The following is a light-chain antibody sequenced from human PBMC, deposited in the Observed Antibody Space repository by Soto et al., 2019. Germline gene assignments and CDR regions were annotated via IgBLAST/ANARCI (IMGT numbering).Light chain of an antibody. CDR3: CSYADRTLL. V-gene: IGLV2-23*02. J-gene: IGLJ2*01. CDR2: EVT. Sequence: QSVLTQPASVSGSPGQSITISCTGTSGDVGRSDVVSWYQQHPGKAPKLMIYEVTKRPSGVSNRFSASKSGNTASLTISGLQAEDEADYYCCSYADRTLLFGGGTKVTVL. CDR1: SGDVGRSDV.